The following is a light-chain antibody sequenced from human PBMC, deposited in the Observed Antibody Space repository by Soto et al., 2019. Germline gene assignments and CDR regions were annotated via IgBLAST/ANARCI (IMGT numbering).Light chain of an antibody. V-gene: IGKV3-20*01. J-gene: IGKJ5*01. CDR2: GPS. CDR3: HQYGSSPIT. Sequence: EIVLTQFPGTLSLSPGETATLSCRASQSVSSSYLAWYQHKPGQAPRLLIYGPSGRATGVPDRFRGSNTGREFTLTISRLEPEDFAVYYCHQYGSSPITFGQWTRLDIK. CDR1: QSVSSSY.